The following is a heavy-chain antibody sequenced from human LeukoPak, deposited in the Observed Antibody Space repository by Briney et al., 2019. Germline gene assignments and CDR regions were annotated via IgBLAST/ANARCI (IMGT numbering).Heavy chain of an antibody. J-gene: IGHJ6*03. CDR2: INAGNGNT. D-gene: IGHD3-10*01. Sequence: ASVKVSCKASGYTFTSYAMHWVRQAPGQRLEWMGWINAGNGNTKYSQEFQGRVTITRDTSASTAYMELSSLRSEDMAVYYCARGHYYYYGSGSYDWNYMDVWGKGITVTVSS. CDR1: GYTFTSYA. V-gene: IGHV1-3*03. CDR3: ARGHYYYYGSGSYDWNYMDV.